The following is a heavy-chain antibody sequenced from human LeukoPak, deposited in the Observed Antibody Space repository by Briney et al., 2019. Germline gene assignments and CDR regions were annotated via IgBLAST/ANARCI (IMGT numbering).Heavy chain of an antibody. V-gene: IGHV3-53*01. CDR1: GFTVSSNY. CDR3: ARDLRHYDCSGIRDYYFDY. D-gene: IGHD3-22*01. Sequence: QPGGSLRLSCAASGFTVSSNYMSWARQAPGKGLEWVSVIYSGGSTYYADSVKGRFTISRDNSKNTLYLQMNSLRAEDTAVYYCARDLRHYDCSGIRDYYFDYWGQGTLATVSS. CDR2: IYSGGST. J-gene: IGHJ4*02.